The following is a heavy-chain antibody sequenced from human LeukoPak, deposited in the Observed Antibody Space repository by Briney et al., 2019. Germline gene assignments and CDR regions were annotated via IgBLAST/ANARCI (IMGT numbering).Heavy chain of an antibody. J-gene: IGHJ5*02. CDR3: ARDKDGYSGYGYNWFDP. Sequence: ASVKVSCKASGYTFTGYYMHWVRQAPGQGLEWMGWINPNSGGTNYAQKFQGRVTITADESTSTAYMELSSLRSEDTAVYYCARDKDGYSGYGYNWFDPWGQGTLVTVSS. CDR1: GYTFTGYY. D-gene: IGHD5-12*01. CDR2: INPNSGGT. V-gene: IGHV1-2*02.